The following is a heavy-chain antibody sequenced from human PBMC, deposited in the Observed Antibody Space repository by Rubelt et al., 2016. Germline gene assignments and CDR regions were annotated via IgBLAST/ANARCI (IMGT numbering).Heavy chain of an antibody. J-gene: IGHJ5*02. CDR3: AREARVYDFWSGYYPGWFDP. Sequence: QVQLVQSGAEVKKPGASVKVSCKASGYTFTSYVIYWVRQAPGQRLEWMGWVNAGNGNTKYSQKFQGRVTITRDTSASTAYMELSSLRSEDTAVYYCAREARVYDFWSGYYPGWFDPWGQGTLVTGSS. CDR1: GYTFTSYV. D-gene: IGHD3-3*01. CDR2: VNAGNGNT. V-gene: IGHV1-3*01.